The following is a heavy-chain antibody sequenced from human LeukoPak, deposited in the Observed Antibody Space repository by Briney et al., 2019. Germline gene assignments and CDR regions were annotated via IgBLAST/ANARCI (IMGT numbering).Heavy chain of an antibody. D-gene: IGHD4-23*01. CDR3: ARDYGGNPGSPWFDP. CDR2: ISAYNGNT. Sequence: ASVKVSCKASGYTFTSYGISWVRQAPGQGLEWMGWISAYNGNTNYAQKLQGRVTMTTDTSTSTAYMELRSLRSEDTAVYYCARDYGGNPGSPWFDPWGQGTLVTVSS. J-gene: IGHJ5*02. V-gene: IGHV1-18*01. CDR1: GYTFTSYG.